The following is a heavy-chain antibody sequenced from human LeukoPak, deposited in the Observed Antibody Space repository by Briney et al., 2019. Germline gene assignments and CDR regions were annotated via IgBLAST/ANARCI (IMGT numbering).Heavy chain of an antibody. Sequence: ASVKVSCKASGYTFTSYYMHWVRQAPGQGLEWMGIINPSGGSTSYAQKFQGRVTMTRDTSTSTVYMELSSLRSEDTAVYYCARMRRNYYDSSGYSRYYGMDVWGQGTTVTVSS. J-gene: IGHJ6*02. CDR1: GYTFTSYY. CDR3: ARMRRNYYDSSGYSRYYGMDV. CDR2: INPSGGST. D-gene: IGHD3-22*01. V-gene: IGHV1-46*01.